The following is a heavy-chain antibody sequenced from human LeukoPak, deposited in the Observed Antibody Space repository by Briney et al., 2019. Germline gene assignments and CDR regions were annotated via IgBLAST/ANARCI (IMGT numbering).Heavy chain of an antibody. J-gene: IGHJ4*02. D-gene: IGHD4-17*01. CDR1: GGSISNYY. CDR3: ARDYGDYFDY. CDR2: IYYSGST. V-gene: IGHV4-59*01. Sequence: SETLSLTCTASGGSISNYYWSWIRQPPGKGLEWIGYIYYSGSTNYNPSLKSRVIISVDTSKNQFSLKLSSVAAADTAVYYCARDYGDYFDYWGQGTLVTVSS.